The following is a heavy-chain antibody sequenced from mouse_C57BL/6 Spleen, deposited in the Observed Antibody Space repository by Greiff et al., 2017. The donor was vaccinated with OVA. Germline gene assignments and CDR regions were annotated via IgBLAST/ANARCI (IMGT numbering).Heavy chain of an antibody. CDR3: ARSEDYDLYYAMDY. Sequence: QVQLQQSGAELVKPGASVKLSCKASGYTFTSYWMHWVKQRPGRGLEWIGRIDPNSGGTKYNEKFTSKATLTVDKPSSTAYMQLSSLTSEDSAVYYCARSEDYDLYYAMDYWGQGTSVTVSS. CDR1: GYTFTSYW. CDR2: IDPNSGGT. V-gene: IGHV1-72*01. D-gene: IGHD2-4*01. J-gene: IGHJ4*01.